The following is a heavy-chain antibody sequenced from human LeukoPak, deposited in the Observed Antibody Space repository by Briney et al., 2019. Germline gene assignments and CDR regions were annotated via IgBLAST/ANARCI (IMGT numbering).Heavy chain of an antibody. V-gene: IGHV4-38-2*02. D-gene: IGHD2-21*02. Sequence: SETLSLTCTVSGYSISSGYYWGWIRQPPGQGLEWIGSIYPSGSTYYYPSLKSRVTISLDTSKNQFSLKLSSVTAADTAVYYCAKFAFVVTAILGYWGQGTLVTVSS. CDR2: IYPSGST. CDR1: GYSISSGYY. J-gene: IGHJ4*02. CDR3: AKFAFVVTAILGY.